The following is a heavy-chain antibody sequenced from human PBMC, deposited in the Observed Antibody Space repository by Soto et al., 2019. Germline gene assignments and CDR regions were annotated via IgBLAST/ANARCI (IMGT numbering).Heavy chain of an antibody. CDR2: IKQDGSEK. V-gene: IGHV3-7*01. Sequence: GGSLRLSCAASGFTFSSYWMSWVRQAPGKGLEWVANIKQDGSEKYYVDSVKGEFTISRDNAKNSLSLQMNSLRAEDTAGYYCAREHYDFWSGYWEGYYYYYYMDVWGKGTTVTVS. CDR3: AREHYDFWSGYWEGYYYYYYMDV. CDR1: GFTFSSYW. D-gene: IGHD3-3*01. J-gene: IGHJ6*03.